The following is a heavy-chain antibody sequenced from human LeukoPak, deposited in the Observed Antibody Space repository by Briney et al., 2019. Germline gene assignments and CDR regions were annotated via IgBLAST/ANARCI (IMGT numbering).Heavy chain of an antibody. D-gene: IGHD3-22*01. V-gene: IGHV3-23*01. J-gene: IGHJ4*02. CDR2: ISGSGGST. Sequence: GGSLRLSCAASGFTFTSYAISWVRQAPGRGLDCVSAISGSGGSTYYADSVRGRFAISRDNSKNTLYLQMNSLRAEDTAVYYCAKAPEDSSAVASFDYWGQGTLVTVSS. CDR3: AKAPEDSSAVASFDY. CDR1: GFTFTSYA.